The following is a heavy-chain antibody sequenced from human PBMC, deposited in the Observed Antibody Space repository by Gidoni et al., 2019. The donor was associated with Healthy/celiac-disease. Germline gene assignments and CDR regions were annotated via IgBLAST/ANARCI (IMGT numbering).Heavy chain of an antibody. CDR3: ARGNEVDSSYDY. V-gene: IGHV3-13*01. CDR2: IGTAGDT. Sequence: EVQLVESGGGLVQPVGSLRLSCAASGFTFSSYAMPWVRQATGKGLEWVSAIGTAGDTYYPGSVKGRLTISRKNAKNSLYLQMNSLRAGDKAVYYCARGNEVDSSYDYWGQGTLVTVSS. J-gene: IGHJ4*02. CDR1: GFTFSSYA. D-gene: IGHD3-22*01.